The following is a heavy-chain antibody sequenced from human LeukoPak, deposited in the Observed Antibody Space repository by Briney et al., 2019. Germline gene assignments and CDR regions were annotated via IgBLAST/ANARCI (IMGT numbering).Heavy chain of an antibody. CDR2: IYTSGTT. D-gene: IGHD1-26*01. CDR3: ASDGGRRSWYFDL. J-gene: IGHJ2*01. CDR1: GGFLSSYF. Sequence: SETLSLTCTVSGGFLSSYFWTWIRQPAGKRLEWIGRIYTSGTTNYNPSLKSRVTMSVDTSQNQFSLKLSSVTAAHTAVYYCASDGGRRSWYFDLWGRGNLVSVSS. V-gene: IGHV4-4*07.